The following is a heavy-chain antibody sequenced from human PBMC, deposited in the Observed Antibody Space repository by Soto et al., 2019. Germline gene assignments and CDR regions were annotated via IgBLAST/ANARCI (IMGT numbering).Heavy chain of an antibody. V-gene: IGHV1-18*03. CDR1: GYVFISYG. D-gene: IGHD3-10*01. J-gene: IGHJ4*02. CDR2: ISRHNGNT. Sequence: QVQLVQSGAEVKKPGASVKVSCKASGYVFISYGISWVRQAPGQGLEWMGWISRHNGNTNYAQKFQGRVTMTTDASTSTAYMELRSLRSDDMAVYYCARDLDGSGSYYTDYWGQGTLVTVSS. CDR3: ARDLDGSGSYYTDY.